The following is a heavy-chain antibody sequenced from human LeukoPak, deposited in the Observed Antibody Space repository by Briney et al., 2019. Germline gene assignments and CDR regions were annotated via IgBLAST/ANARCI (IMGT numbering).Heavy chain of an antibody. D-gene: IGHD4-17*01. J-gene: IGHJ4*02. CDR3: ARGATVPSPFDY. V-gene: IGHV1-18*01. Sequence: ASMKVSCKASGYTFTRYGITWVRQAPGQGPEWMGWINAYNGNTKYAQKLQGRVTMTTDTSTSTAYMELRSLRSDDTAVYYCARGATVPSPFDYWGQGTLVTVSS. CDR1: GYTFTRYG. CDR2: INAYNGNT.